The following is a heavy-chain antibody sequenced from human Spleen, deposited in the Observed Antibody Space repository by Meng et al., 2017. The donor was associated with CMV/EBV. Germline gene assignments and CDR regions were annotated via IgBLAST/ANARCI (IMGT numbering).Heavy chain of an antibody. Sequence: ASVKVSCKTSGYTFSGYYIHWVRQAPGQGLEWMGWINPNSGGTNYAQKFQGRVTMTRDTPITTAYMELSSLKSGDTAVFYCARGSHLGSVPDHVFDIWGQGTMVTVSS. J-gene: IGHJ3*02. D-gene: IGHD2-2*01. CDR3: ARGSHLGSVPDHVFDI. CDR1: GYTFSGYY. V-gene: IGHV1-2*02. CDR2: INPNSGGT.